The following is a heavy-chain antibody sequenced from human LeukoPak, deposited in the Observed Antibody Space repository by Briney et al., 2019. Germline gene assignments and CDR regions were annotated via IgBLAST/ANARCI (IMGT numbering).Heavy chain of an antibody. J-gene: IGHJ4*01. D-gene: IGHD6-13*01. CDR1: GFTFSSYW. CDR3: ARDGTAPGLYFDL. Sequence: GGSLRLSCAVSGFTFSSYWMNWVRQAPGKGLEWVASIKQDGGEKYYVDSVKDRFTISRVNAKNSLYLQMSSLRAEDTAVYYCARDGTAPGLYFDLWGQGTLVTASS. V-gene: IGHV3-7*01. CDR2: IKQDGGEK.